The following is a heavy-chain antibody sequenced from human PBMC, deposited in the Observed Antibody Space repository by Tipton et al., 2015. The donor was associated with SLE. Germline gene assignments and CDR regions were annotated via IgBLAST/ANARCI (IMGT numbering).Heavy chain of an antibody. V-gene: IGHV4-39*07. CDR1: GDSISSGTFF. CDR2: VHSRGNT. Sequence: TLSLTCTVSGDSISSGTFFLGWVRQSPEKGLAWIGSVHSRGNTYYNPSLTSRVTISVDPSKNQFSLTLKSVTAADTAVYYCARLIGHSTYEFWFDPWGQGTLVTVSS. D-gene: IGHD4-11*01. CDR3: ARLIGHSTYEFWFDP. J-gene: IGHJ5*02.